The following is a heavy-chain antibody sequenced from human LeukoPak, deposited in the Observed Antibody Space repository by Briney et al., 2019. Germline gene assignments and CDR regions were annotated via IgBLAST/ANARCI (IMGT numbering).Heavy chain of an antibody. CDR2: ISSSGSTI. CDR3: AREVSSSSSSYYYYGMDV. V-gene: IGHV3-48*03. J-gene: IGHJ6*02. D-gene: IGHD6-6*01. CDR1: GFTFSSYE. Sequence: GGSLRLSCAASGFTFSSYEMNWVRQAPGKGLEWVSYISSSGSTIYYADSVKGRFTISRDNAKNTLYLQMNSLRAEDTAVYYCAREVSSSSSSYYYYGMDVWGQGTTVTVSS.